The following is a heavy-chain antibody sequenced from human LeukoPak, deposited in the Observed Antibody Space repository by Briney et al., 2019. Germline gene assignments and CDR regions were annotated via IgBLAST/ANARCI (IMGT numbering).Heavy chain of an antibody. CDR1: GYTFTRYD. J-gene: IGHJ5*02. D-gene: IGHD6-13*01. V-gene: IGHV1-8*01. CDR3: ARMRTVAADSKPKPAGLDP. Sequence: ASVKVSCKASGYTFTRYDINWVRQATGQGLEWMGWINPNSGNTGYAQKFQGRVTMTRNTSISTAYMELSSLRSEDTAVYYCARMRTVAADSKPKPAGLDPWGQGTLVTVSS. CDR2: INPNSGNT.